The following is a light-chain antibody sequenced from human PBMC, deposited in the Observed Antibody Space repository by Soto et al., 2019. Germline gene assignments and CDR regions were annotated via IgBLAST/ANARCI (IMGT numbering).Light chain of an antibody. Sequence: EIVLTQSPGTPSLSPGERATLSCRASQSFSSSYLAWYQQKPGQAPRLLIYGASSRATGIPDRFSGSGSGTDFTLTIRRLEPEDFAVYYCQQYGSSPLTFGGGTKVEIK. V-gene: IGKV3-20*01. J-gene: IGKJ4*01. CDR2: GAS. CDR1: QSFSSSY. CDR3: QQYGSSPLT.